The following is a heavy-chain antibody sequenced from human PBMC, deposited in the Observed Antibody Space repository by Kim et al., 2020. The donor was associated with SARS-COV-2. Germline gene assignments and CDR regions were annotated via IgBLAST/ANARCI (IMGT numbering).Heavy chain of an antibody. CDR1: GGSISSYY. CDR2: IYTSGST. V-gene: IGHV4-4*07. CDR3: ASWGGRGTYGDYGWVAVY. D-gene: IGHD4-17*01. J-gene: IGHJ4*02. Sequence: SETLSLTCTVSGGSISSYYWSWIRQPAGKGLEWIGRIYTSGSTNYNPSLKSRVTMSVDTSKNQFSLKLSSVTAADTAVYYCASWGGRGTYGDYGWVAVYWGQGTLVTVSS.